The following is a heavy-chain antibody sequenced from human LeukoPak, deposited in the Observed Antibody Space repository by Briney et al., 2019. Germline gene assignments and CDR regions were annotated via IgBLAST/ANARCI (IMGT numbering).Heavy chain of an antibody. D-gene: IGHD3-16*01. CDR3: ARHSGGPFTNFDY. CDR1: GGSISSYY. J-gene: IGHJ4*02. V-gene: IGHV4-4*09. Sequence: PSETLSLTCTVSGGSISSYYWSWIPQPPGKGLEWIGYIYTSGSTNYNPSLKSRVTISVDTSKNQFSLKLSSVTAADTAVYYCARHSGGPFTNFDYWGQGTLVTVSS. CDR2: IYTSGST.